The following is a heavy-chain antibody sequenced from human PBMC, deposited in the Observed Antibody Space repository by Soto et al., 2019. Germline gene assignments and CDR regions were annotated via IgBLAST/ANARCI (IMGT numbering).Heavy chain of an antibody. CDR2: ISDSGHTI. D-gene: IGHD6-19*01. J-gene: IGHJ4*02. Sequence: EVQLVESGGRLVQPGGSLRLSCAASGFTFNSYEMTWVRQAPGKGLEWISYISDSGHTIHYADSVKGRFTIARDSADNSLYLQMDSVRAEDTAVYYCARIGAGGWDIPFDVWGQGTLVIVSS. V-gene: IGHV3-48*03. CDR3: ARIGAGGWDIPFDV. CDR1: GFTFNSYE.